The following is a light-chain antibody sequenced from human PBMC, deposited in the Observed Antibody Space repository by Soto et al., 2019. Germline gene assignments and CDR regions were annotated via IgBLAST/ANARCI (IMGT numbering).Light chain of an antibody. CDR2: AAS. J-gene: IGKJ1*01. V-gene: IGKV1-39*01. Sequence: EIQLTQSPSSLSASVVNKVTITCRASQSIRRYLSWYQVKPGKAPKLLIYAASSLQSGVPSRFSGSGSETDFTLTISSLQPEDFATYSCQQSDSTTCTFGQGTKVDIK. CDR3: QQSDSTTCT. CDR1: QSIRRY.